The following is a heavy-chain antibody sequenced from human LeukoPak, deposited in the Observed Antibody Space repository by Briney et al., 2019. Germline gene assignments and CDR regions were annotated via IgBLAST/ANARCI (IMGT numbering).Heavy chain of an antibody. V-gene: IGHV3-33*01. Sequence: GGSLRLSCAASGFTFSSYGMHWVRQAPGKGLEWVAVIWYDGSNKYYADSVKGRFTISRENSKNTLYLQMNSLRAEDTAVYYCAREASSSWFLYYYYGMDVWGQGTTVTVSS. CDR3: AREASSSWFLYYYYGMDV. D-gene: IGHD6-13*01. CDR1: GFTFSSYG. J-gene: IGHJ6*02. CDR2: IWYDGSNK.